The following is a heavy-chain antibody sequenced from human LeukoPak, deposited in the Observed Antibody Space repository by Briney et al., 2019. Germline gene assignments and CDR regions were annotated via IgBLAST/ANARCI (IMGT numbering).Heavy chain of an antibody. CDR3: ARDRPFNMIVVVTEDYYYGMDV. CDR2: ISAYNGNT. J-gene: IGHJ6*02. CDR1: GYTFTSYG. Sequence: ASVKVSCKASGYTFTSYGISWVRQAPGQGLEWMGWISAYNGNTNYAQKLQGRVTMTTDTSTSTAYMERRSLRSDDTAVYYCARDRPFNMIVVVTEDYYYGMDVWAKGPRSPSP. D-gene: IGHD3-22*01. V-gene: IGHV1-18*01.